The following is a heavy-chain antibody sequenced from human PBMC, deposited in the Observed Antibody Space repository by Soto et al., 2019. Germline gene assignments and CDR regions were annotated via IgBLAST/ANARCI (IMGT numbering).Heavy chain of an antibody. CDR1: GGSFSGYY. Sequence: QVQLQQWGAGLLKPSETLSLTCAVYGGSFSGYYWSWIRQPPGKGLEWIGEINHSGSTNYNPSLKRRVTISVDTSKNQFSLKLSSVTAADTAVYYCASSKVEMATIYDYWGQGTLVTVSS. J-gene: IGHJ4*02. CDR3: ASSKVEMATIYDY. D-gene: IGHD5-12*01. CDR2: INHSGST. V-gene: IGHV4-34*01.